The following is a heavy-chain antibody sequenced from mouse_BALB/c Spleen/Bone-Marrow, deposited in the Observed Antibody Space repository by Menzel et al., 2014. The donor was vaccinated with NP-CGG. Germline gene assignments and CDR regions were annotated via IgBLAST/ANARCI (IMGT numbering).Heavy chain of an antibody. CDR1: GYTFTSYR. D-gene: IGHD1-1*01. V-gene: IGHV1S81*02. Sequence: VQLQQSGAELVKPGASVKLSCKASGYTFTSYRMHWVKQRPGQGLDWIGEINPSNGRTNYNGKFRSKATLTVDKSSSTAYMQLSSLTSEDSAVYYCARRYYGSSYLLDYWGQGTTLTVSS. CDR2: INPSNGRT. J-gene: IGHJ2*01. CDR3: ARRYYGSSYLLDY.